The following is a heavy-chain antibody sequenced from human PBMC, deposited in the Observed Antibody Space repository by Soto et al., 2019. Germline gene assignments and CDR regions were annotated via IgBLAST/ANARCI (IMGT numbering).Heavy chain of an antibody. J-gene: IGHJ3*02. Sequence: QVQLVQSGAEVKKPGSSVKVSCKASGGTFSSYAISWVRQAPGQGLEWMGGFIPIFGTANYAQKYQGRVTITADKSTSTAYMELSSLRSEDTAVYYCPRNHRHYYDSSGYYLGDFDIWGQGTIVTVSS. CDR3: PRNHRHYYDSSGYYLGDFDI. CDR1: GGTFSSYA. CDR2: FIPIFGTA. D-gene: IGHD3-22*01. V-gene: IGHV1-69*06.